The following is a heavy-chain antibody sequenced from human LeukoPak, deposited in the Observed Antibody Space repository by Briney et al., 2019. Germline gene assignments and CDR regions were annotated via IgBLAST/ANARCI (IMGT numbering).Heavy chain of an antibody. V-gene: IGHV1-46*01. Sequence: ASVKVSCKASGYTFTRNFMHWVRQAPGHGLELMGVFNPSGGSATYSQNFQGRVTMTRDTSTSTVYMEMSSLRSEDTAVYYCARESCSGGSCYYFDYWGQGTLVTVSS. CDR1: GYTFTRNF. CDR2: FNPSGGSA. CDR3: ARESCSGGSCYYFDY. D-gene: IGHD2-15*01. J-gene: IGHJ4*02.